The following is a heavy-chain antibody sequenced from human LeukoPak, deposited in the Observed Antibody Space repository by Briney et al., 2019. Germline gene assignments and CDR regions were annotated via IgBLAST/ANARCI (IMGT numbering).Heavy chain of an antibody. V-gene: IGHV1-69*06. J-gene: IGHJ6*04. Sequence: SVKVCCKASGGTFSSYAISWVRQAPGQGLEWMGGIIPIFGTANYAQKFQGRVTITADKSTSTAYMELSSLRSEDTAVYYCARDPDTASPMDVWGKGTTVTVSS. CDR2: IIPIFGTA. CDR3: ARDPDTASPMDV. CDR1: GGTFSSYA. D-gene: IGHD5-18*01.